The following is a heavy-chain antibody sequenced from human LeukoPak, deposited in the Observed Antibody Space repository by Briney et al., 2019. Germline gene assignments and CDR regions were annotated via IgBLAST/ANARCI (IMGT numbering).Heavy chain of an antibody. Sequence: ASVKVSCKASGYTFTSYGISWVRQAPGQGLEWMGWISAYNGNTNYAQKFQGGVTMTTDTSTRTAYMELRSLRSDDTAVYYCARRLDIVVSIAFDIWGQGTMVTVSS. D-gene: IGHD5-12*01. CDR3: ARRLDIVVSIAFDI. V-gene: IGHV1-18*01. CDR1: GYTFTSYG. CDR2: ISAYNGNT. J-gene: IGHJ3*02.